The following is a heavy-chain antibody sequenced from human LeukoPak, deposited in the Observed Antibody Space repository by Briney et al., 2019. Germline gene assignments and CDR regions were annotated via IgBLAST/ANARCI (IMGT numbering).Heavy chain of an antibody. J-gene: IGHJ4*02. CDR3: ARASMATIQYFDY. D-gene: IGHD5-24*01. V-gene: IGHV5-51*07. Sequence: GSLTISCTGSGYSFTSYWIGWVHQMPGKGLEWMGIIYPGDSDTRYSPSFQGQVTISADKSISTAYLQWSSLKASDTAMYYCARASMATIQYFDYWGQGTLVTVSS. CDR2: IYPGDSDT. CDR1: GYSFTSYW.